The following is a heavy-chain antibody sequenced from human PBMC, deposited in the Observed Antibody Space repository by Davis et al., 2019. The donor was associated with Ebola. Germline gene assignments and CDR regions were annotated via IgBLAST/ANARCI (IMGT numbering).Heavy chain of an antibody. CDR3: TTPGGQDSGYDVFDI. J-gene: IGHJ3*02. V-gene: IGHV1-69*13. CDR1: GDTFSSYG. Sequence: AASVKVSCKASGDTFSSYGISWVRQAPGQGLEWMGRIIPIFGTANYARKFQGRLTITADESTSTAYMELSSLRSEDTAVYYCTTPGGQDSGYDVFDIWGQGTMVTVSS. D-gene: IGHD5-12*01. CDR2: IIPIFGTA.